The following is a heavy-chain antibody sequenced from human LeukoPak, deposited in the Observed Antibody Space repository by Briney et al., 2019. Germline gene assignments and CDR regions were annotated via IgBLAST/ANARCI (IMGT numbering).Heavy chain of an antibody. D-gene: IGHD6-19*01. CDR3: AREGSSGWYYY. CDR2: ISYDGKVT. V-gene: IGHV3-30*03. CDR1: GFTFSNFG. J-gene: IGHJ4*02. Sequence: PGEPLRLSCAASGFTFSNFGMHWVRQAPGKGLEWMAVISYDGKVTYYADSVKGRFTISRDNSKNTLYLQMNSLRAEDTAVYYCAREGSSGWYYYWGQGTLVTVSS.